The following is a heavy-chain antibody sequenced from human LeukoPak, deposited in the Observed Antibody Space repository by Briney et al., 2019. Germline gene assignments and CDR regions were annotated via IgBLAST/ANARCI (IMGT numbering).Heavy chain of an antibody. J-gene: IGHJ4*02. CDR3: ARYNAGSLDF. Sequence: PGESLKISCKAYEYSFSTNWIGWVRQMPGKGPEWMGLIYPGDSQSKYSPSFQGHVTFSADTSRNTAYLQWNSLKASDTAMYYCARYNAGSLDFWGQGTMIYVSS. V-gene: IGHV5-51*01. D-gene: IGHD3-10*01. CDR1: EYSFSTNW. CDR2: IYPGDSQS.